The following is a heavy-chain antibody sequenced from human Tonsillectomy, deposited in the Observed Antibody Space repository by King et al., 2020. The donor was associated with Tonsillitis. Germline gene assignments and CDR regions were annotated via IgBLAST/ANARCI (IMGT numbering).Heavy chain of an antibody. CDR3: AKDKDSSGWYDGMDV. D-gene: IGHD6-19*01. V-gene: IGHV3-9*01. J-gene: IGHJ6*02. CDR2: IGWNSGNV. CDR1: GFTFDDYA. Sequence: VQLVESGGGLVQPGRSLRLSCAASGFTFDDYAMHWVRQAPGKGLEWVSGIGWNSGNVGYADSVKGRFTISRDNAKNSLYLEMNSLRAEDTALYYCAKDKDSSGWYDGMDVWGQGTTVTVSS.